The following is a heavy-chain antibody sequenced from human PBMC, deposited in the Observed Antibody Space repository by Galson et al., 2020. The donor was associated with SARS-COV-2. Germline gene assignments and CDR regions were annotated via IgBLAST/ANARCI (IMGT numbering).Heavy chain of an antibody. D-gene: IGHD4-17*01. CDR2: ISHSGGT. J-gene: IGHJ3*02. CDR1: GTSISRGSYS. Sequence: SETLSLPCAVPGTSISRGSYSWTSIRQPPGKGLEWIGYISHSGGTYYNPSLKSRVTISGDRSKNQFSLRLSSVTAADTAVYYCARLHYGEYAPEAFDIWGPGTRVTV. V-gene: IGHV4-30-2*01. CDR3: ARLHYGEYAPEAFDI.